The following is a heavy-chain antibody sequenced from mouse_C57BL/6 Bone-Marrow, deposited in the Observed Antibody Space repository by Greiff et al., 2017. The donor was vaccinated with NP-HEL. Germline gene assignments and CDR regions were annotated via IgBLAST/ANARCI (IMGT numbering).Heavy chain of an antibody. CDR3: ARWGQADSSGY. V-gene: IGHV1-72*01. CDR2: IATNSGGT. J-gene: IGHJ3*01. Sequence: QVQLQQPGAELVKPGASVKLSCKASGYTFTSYWMHWVKQRPGRGLEWIGRIATNSGGTKDNEKFKSKATLTVDKPSSTAYMQLSSLTSEDSAVYYCARWGQADSSGYWGQGTLVTVSA. D-gene: IGHD3-2*02. CDR1: GYTFTSYW.